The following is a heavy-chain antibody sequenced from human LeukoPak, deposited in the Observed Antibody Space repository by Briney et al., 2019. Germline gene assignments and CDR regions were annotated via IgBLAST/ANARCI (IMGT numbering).Heavy chain of an antibody. CDR2: INPNSGAT. Sequence: ASVKVSCKAFGYTFTSNYMHWVRQAPGQGLEWMGWINPNSGATYYAQKFQGRVTLTRDTSISTAYMELSSLRSDDTAVFYCARDTIVGGRADFDFWGQGTLVTVSS. D-gene: IGHD1-26*01. CDR3: ARDTIVGGRADFDF. V-gene: IGHV1-2*02. CDR1: GYTFTSNY. J-gene: IGHJ4*02.